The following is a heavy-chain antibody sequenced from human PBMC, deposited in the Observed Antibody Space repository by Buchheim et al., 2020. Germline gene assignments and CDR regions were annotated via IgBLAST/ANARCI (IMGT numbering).Heavy chain of an antibody. D-gene: IGHD3-3*01. CDR2: ISYDGSNK. J-gene: IGHJ4*02. Sequence: QVQLVESGGGLVKPGGSLRLSCAASGFTFSSYAMHWVRQAPGKGLEWVTVISYDGSNKYYADSVKGRFTISRDNSKNPLYLQMNSLRAEDTAVYYCAREAPYYDFWSGYYSGRLYYFDYWGQGTL. CDR3: AREAPYYDFWSGYYSGRLYYFDY. V-gene: IGHV3-30-3*01. CDR1: GFTFSSYA.